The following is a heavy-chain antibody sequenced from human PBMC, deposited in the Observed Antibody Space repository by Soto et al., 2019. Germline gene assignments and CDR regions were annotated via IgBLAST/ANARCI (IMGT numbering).Heavy chain of an antibody. J-gene: IGHJ4*02. CDR2: IKSKTDGGTT. Sequence: GGSLRLSCAASGFTFSNAWMNWVRQAPGKGLEWVGRIKSKTDGGTTDDAAPVKGRFTISRDDSKNTLYLQMNSLKTEDTAVYYCTTGRSITMIVVVYYFDYWGQGTLVTVSS. CDR1: GFTFSNAW. V-gene: IGHV3-15*07. CDR3: TTGRSITMIVVVYYFDY. D-gene: IGHD3-22*01.